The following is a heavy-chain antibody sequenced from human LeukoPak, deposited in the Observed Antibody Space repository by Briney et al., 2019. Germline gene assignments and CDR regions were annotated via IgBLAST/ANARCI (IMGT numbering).Heavy chain of an antibody. Sequence: GGSLRLSCAASGFTFSSSAMHWVRQAPGKRLETVSAISSDGGRVYYGDSVKGRSTISRDNSKNTLYLQMGSLRADDMAVYYCARWVGTQLDFWGQGTLVTVSS. CDR2: ISSDGGRV. J-gene: IGHJ4*02. D-gene: IGHD1-14*01. CDR3: ARWVGTQLDF. V-gene: IGHV3-64*02. CDR1: GFTFSSSA.